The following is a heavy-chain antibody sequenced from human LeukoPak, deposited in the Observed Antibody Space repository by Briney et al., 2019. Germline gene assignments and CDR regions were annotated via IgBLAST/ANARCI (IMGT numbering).Heavy chain of an antibody. J-gene: IGHJ4*02. CDR2: INHSGST. CDR3: AREALVAAAGSFDY. Sequence: SETLSLTCAVYGGSFSGYYWSWIRQPPGKGLEWIGEINHSGSTNYNPSLKSRVTISVDTSKNQSSLKLSSVTAADTAVYYCAREALVAAAGSFDYWGQGTLVTVSS. D-gene: IGHD6-13*01. CDR1: GGSFSGYY. V-gene: IGHV4-34*01.